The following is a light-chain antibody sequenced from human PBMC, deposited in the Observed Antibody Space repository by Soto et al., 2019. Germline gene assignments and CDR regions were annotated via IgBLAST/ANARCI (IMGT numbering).Light chain of an antibody. CDR3: QKTYSNTIT. J-gene: IGKJ5*01. CDR1: QSISSD. Sequence: DIQMTQSPSSLSASVGDRVTITCRASQSISSDLNWYQQKPGTAPNLLIYAASSLQSGVPSRFSGSGSGTDFTLTISSLQPEDFAPYSCQKTYSNTITFGQGTRLEIK. V-gene: IGKV1-39*01. CDR2: AAS.